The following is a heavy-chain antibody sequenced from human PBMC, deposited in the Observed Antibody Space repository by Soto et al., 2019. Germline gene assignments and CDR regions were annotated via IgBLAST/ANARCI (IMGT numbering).Heavy chain of an antibody. Sequence: PGGSLRLSCAASGFTFSSYAMSWVRQAPGKGLEWVSAISGSGGSTYYADSVKGRFTISRDNSKNTLYLQMNSLRAEDTAVYYCAKAGGAKSERCLVLELTARDYYYYYGMDVWGQGTTVTVSS. CDR1: GFTFSSYA. CDR3: AKAGGAKSERCLVLELTARDYYYYYGMDV. J-gene: IGHJ6*02. D-gene: IGHD6-19*01. CDR2: ISGSGGST. V-gene: IGHV3-23*01.